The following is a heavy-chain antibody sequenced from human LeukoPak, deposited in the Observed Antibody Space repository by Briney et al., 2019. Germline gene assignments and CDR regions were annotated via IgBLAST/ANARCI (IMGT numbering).Heavy chain of an antibody. J-gene: IGHJ5*02. V-gene: IGHV4-30-2*01. Sequence: SETLSLTCTVSGGSISSGGYYWSWIRQPPGKGLEWIGYIYHSGSTYYNPSLKSRVTISVDRPKNQFSLKLSSVTAADTAVYYCARAVFLEWLHWFDPWGQGTLVTVSS. CDR1: GGSISSGGYY. D-gene: IGHD3-3*01. CDR2: IYHSGST. CDR3: ARAVFLEWLHWFDP.